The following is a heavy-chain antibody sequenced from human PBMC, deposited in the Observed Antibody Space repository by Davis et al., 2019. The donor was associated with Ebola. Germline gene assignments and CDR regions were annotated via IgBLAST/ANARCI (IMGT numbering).Heavy chain of an antibody. Sequence: MPSETLSLTCTVSGGSISSYYWSWIRQPPGKGLEWIGYNYYSGSTNYNPSLKSRVTISVDTSKNQFSLKLSSVTAADTAVYYCARGDYGDYQEFDYWGQGTLVTVSS. J-gene: IGHJ4*02. CDR1: GGSISSYY. CDR2: NYYSGST. V-gene: IGHV4-59*12. CDR3: ARGDYGDYQEFDY. D-gene: IGHD4-17*01.